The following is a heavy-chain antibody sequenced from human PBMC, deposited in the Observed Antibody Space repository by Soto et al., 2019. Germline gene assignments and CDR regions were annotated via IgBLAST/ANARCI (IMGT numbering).Heavy chain of an antibody. Sequence: ASVKVSCKASGYTFTSYGISWVRQAPGQGLEWMGWISAYNGNTNYAQKLQGRVTMTTDTSTSTAYMELRSLRSDDTAVYHCARDLYGSGNDAFDIWGQGTMVTVSS. J-gene: IGHJ3*02. CDR1: GYTFTSYG. D-gene: IGHD3-10*01. CDR3: ARDLYGSGNDAFDI. V-gene: IGHV1-18*01. CDR2: ISAYNGNT.